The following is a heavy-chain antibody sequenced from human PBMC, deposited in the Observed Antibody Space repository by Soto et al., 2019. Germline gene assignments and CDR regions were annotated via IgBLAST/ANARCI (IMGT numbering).Heavy chain of an antibody. J-gene: IGHJ6*02. CDR2: INPSGGST. V-gene: IGHV1-46*01. CDR1: GYTFTSYY. CDR3: ARDLATVTSKYYYYGMDV. Sequence: ASVKVSCKASGYTFTSYYMHWVRQAPGQGLEWMGIINPSGGSTSYAQKFQGRVTTTRDTSTSTVYMELSSLRSEDTAVYYCARDLATVTSKYYYYGMDVWGQGTTVTVSS. D-gene: IGHD4-4*01.